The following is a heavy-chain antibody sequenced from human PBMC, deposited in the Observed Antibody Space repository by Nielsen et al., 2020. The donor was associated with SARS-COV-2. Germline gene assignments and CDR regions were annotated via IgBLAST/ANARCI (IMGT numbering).Heavy chain of an antibody. Sequence: GESLKISCAASGFTFSSYAMHWVRQAPGKGLEWVAVISYDGSNKYYADSVKGRFTISRDNSKNTLYLQMNSLRAEDTAVYYCASRWIQLWLYFDYWGQGTLVTVSS. D-gene: IGHD5-18*01. J-gene: IGHJ4*02. CDR3: ASRWIQLWLYFDY. CDR2: ISYDGSNK. V-gene: IGHV3-30-3*01. CDR1: GFTFSSYA.